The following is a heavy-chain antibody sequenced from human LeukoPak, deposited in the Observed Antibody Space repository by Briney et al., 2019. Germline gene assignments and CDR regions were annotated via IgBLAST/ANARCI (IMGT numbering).Heavy chain of an antibody. V-gene: IGHV4-34*01. J-gene: IGHJ4*02. Sequence: PSETQSLTCAVYGGSFSDYNWSWLRQSPEKGLEWIGEINDSGRTHYNPSLKSRVTISVDTAKYQFSLSLSSLTAADTAVYYCARGLDLEGLDYWGQGTLVTVSS. CDR3: ARGLDLEGLDY. CDR1: GGSFSDYN. D-gene: IGHD1-1*01. CDR2: INDSGRT.